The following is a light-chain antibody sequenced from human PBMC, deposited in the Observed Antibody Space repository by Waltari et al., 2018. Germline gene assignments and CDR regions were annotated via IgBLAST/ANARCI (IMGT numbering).Light chain of an antibody. CDR2: GAS. CDR3: QQTSSTPYT. Sequence: DIQMPQSPPSLSAFLGDRVTLTCRASQSVSSFLNWYQRKPGKAPKLLVYGASNIQTAVPSRFSAFGSGTEFTLTISALQSEDFATYFCQQTSSTPYTFGQGT. V-gene: IGKV1-39*01. J-gene: IGKJ2*01. CDR1: QSVSSF.